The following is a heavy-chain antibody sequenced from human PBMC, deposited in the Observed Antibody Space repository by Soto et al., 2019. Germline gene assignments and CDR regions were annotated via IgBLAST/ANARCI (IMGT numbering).Heavy chain of an antibody. Sequence: GGSLRLSCVASGFTFTNYAINWVRQAPWKGLEWVSGIGVSGASTYYADSVKGRFTVSRDNSKNTVYLQMNSLRVEDTAVYFCAKGMYNYDSSGYRLFDYWGQGTRVTVSS. J-gene: IGHJ4*02. V-gene: IGHV3-23*01. CDR1: GFTFTNYA. CDR3: AKGMYNYDSSGYRLFDY. CDR2: IGVSGAST. D-gene: IGHD3-22*01.